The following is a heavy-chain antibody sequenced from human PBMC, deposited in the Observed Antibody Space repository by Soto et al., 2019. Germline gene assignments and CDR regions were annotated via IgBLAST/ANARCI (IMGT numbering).Heavy chain of an antibody. V-gene: IGHV1-18*01. Sequence: ASVKVACKASGYTFTSYGISWVRQAPGQGLEWMGWISAYNGNTNYAQKLQGRVTMTTDTSTSTAYMELRSLRSDDTAVYYCARPTVSNANDAFDIWGQGTMVTVSS. CDR3: ARPTVSNANDAFDI. CDR1: GYTFTSYG. D-gene: IGHD4-17*01. J-gene: IGHJ3*02. CDR2: ISAYNGNT.